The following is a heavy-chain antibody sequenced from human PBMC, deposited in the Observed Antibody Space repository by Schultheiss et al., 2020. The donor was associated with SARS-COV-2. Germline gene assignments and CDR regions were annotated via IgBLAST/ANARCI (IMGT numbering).Heavy chain of an antibody. CDR1: GGSISSYY. J-gene: IGHJ4*02. CDR3: ARLEVGLDY. CDR2: VFYSGST. D-gene: IGHD2-15*01. V-gene: IGHV4-59*01. Sequence: SETLSLTCTVSGGSISSYYWSWIRQPPGKGLEWIGYVFYSGSTNYNPSLKSRVTISADTSKNQFSLTLTSVTAADTAVYYCARLEVGLDYWGQGTLVTVSS.